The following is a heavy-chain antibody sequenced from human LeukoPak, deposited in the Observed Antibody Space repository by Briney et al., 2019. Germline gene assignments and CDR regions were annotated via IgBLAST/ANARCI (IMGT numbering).Heavy chain of an antibody. CDR2: ISSSSSYI. J-gene: IGHJ6*03. CDR1: GFTFSSYG. Sequence: GGSLRLSCAAPGFTFSSYGMNWVRQAPGKGLEWVSSISSSSSYIYYADSVKGRFTVSRDNAKNSLYLQMNSLRAEDTAVYYCARDKAGTTPYYYYSMDVWGKGTTVTVSS. D-gene: IGHD1-14*01. CDR3: ARDKAGTTPYYYYSMDV. V-gene: IGHV3-21*01.